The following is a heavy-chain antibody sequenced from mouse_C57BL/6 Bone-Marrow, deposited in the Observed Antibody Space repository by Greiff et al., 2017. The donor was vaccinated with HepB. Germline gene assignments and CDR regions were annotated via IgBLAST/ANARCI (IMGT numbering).Heavy chain of an antibody. Sequence: QVTLKVSGPELVKPGASVKIPCKASGYAFSSSWMNWVKQRPGKGLAWIGRIYPGDGDTNYNGKFKGKATLTADKSSSTAYMQLSSLTSEDSAVYFCARGMIYEGFFDYWGQGTTLTVSS. D-gene: IGHD1-3*01. CDR3: ARGMIYEGFFDY. CDR1: GYAFSSSW. V-gene: IGHV1-82*01. J-gene: IGHJ2*01. CDR2: IYPGDGDT.